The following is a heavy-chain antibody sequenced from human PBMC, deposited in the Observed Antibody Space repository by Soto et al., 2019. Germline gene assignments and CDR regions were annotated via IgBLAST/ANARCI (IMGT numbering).Heavy chain of an antibody. CDR1: GYTFTSYY. CDR2: INPSGGST. D-gene: IGHD6-13*01. Sequence: ASVKVSCNASGYTFTSYYMHWVRQAPGQGLEWMGIINPSGGSTSYAQKFQGRVTMTRDTSTSTVYMELSSLRSEDTAVYYCARDHGSWYIDYWGQGTLVTVSS. CDR3: ARDHGSWYIDY. V-gene: IGHV1-46*01. J-gene: IGHJ4*02.